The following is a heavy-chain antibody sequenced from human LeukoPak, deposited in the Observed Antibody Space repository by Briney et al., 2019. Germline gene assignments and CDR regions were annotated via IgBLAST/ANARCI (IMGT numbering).Heavy chain of an antibody. CDR3: AKKIVTGPGHNWFDP. V-gene: IGHV3-48*03. D-gene: IGHD2-21*01. CDR1: GFTFSSYE. CDR2: ISSSGSTI. Sequence: GGSLRLSCAASGFTFSSYEMNWVRQAPGKGLEWVSYISSSGSTIYYADSVKGRFTISRDNAKNSPYLQMNSLRADDTAVYYCAKKIVTGPGHNWFDPWGRGTLVTVSS. J-gene: IGHJ5*02.